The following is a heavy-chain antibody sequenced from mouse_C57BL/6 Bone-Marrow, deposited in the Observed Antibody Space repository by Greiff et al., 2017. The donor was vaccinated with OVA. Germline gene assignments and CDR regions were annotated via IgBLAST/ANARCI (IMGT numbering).Heavy chain of an antibody. V-gene: IGHV5-4*01. Sequence: EVKLVESGGGLVKPGGSLKLSCAASGFTFSSYAMSWVRQTPEKRLEWVATISDGGSYTYYPDNVKGRFTISRDNAKNNLYLQMSHLKSEDTAMYYCAREDDYVPDYWGQGTTLTVSS. CDR2: ISDGGSYT. CDR1: GFTFSSYA. D-gene: IGHD2-4*01. J-gene: IGHJ2*01. CDR3: AREDDYVPDY.